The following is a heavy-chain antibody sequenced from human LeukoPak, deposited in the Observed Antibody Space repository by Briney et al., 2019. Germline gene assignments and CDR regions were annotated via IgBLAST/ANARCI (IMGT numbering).Heavy chain of an antibody. V-gene: IGHV4-59*01. J-gene: IGHJ5*02. CDR1: GGSISSYY. CDR3: ARGGNYWPQWWFDP. Sequence: SETLSLTCTVSGGSISSYYWSWIRQPPGKGLEWFGYIYYSGSTNYNPSLKSRVTMSLDASKNQFSLELNSVTAADTAVYYCARGGNYWPQWWFDPWGRGTLVSVSS. CDR2: IYYSGST. D-gene: IGHD1-26*01.